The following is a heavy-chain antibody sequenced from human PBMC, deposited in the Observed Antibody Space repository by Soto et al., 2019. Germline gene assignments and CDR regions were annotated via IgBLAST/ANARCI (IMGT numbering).Heavy chain of an antibody. J-gene: IGHJ3*02. CDR2: ISGSGGST. V-gene: IGHV3-23*01. CDR3: AIGPITMVRGVIVGAFDI. CDR1: GVTVCSYA. D-gene: IGHD3-10*01. Sequence: HGGSPRLCCAACGVTVCSYAMGGVRQDPGKGLEWVSAISGSGGSTYYADSVKGRFTISRDNSKNTLYLQMNSLRAEDTAVYYCAIGPITMVRGVIVGAFDIWGQGPMVTVSS.